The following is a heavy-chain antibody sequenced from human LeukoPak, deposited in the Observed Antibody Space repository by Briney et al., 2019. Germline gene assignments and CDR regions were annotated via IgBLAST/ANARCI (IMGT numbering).Heavy chain of an antibody. J-gene: IGHJ5*02. Sequence: SETLSLTCTVSGGSISSGSYYWSWIRQPAGKGLEWIGRIYTSGTITYNPSLKSRVTMSVDTSKNQFSLKLSSVTAADTAVYYCARDSGTTGELKFDPWGQGTLVTVSS. V-gene: IGHV4-61*02. D-gene: IGHD3-10*01. CDR3: ARDSGTTGELKFDP. CDR2: IYTSGTI. CDR1: GGSISSGSYY.